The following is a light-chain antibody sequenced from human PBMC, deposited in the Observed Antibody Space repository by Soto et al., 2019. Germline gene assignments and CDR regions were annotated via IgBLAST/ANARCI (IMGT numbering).Light chain of an antibody. CDR1: SSNIGSNY. J-gene: IGLJ1*01. CDR2: RDN. V-gene: IGLV1-47*01. Sequence: QSVLTQPPSASGTPGHRVTISCSGSSSNIGSNYVYWYQHLPGTAPRLLIYRDNQRPSGVPDRFSGSKSGTSASLAISGLRSEDEADYYCAAWDDSLSGQVFGTGTKVTVL. CDR3: AAWDDSLSGQV.